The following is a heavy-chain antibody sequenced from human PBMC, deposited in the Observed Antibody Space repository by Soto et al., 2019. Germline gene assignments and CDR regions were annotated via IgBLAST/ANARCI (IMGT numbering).Heavy chain of an antibody. J-gene: IGHJ4*02. V-gene: IGHV3-23*01. CDR3: ANLQEASGLVTSYIDY. D-gene: IGHD1-26*01. CDR2: ITGSTREI. Sequence: EVQLLESGGGLVQPGGSLRLSCEGSGFTFIDYGMTWFRQAPGRGLEWVSGITGSTREIVYADSVKGRFTISRDNSKNTLYLKLSSLRGYDTAIYYCANLQEASGLVTSYIDYWGQGTLVTAYS. CDR1: GFTFIDYG.